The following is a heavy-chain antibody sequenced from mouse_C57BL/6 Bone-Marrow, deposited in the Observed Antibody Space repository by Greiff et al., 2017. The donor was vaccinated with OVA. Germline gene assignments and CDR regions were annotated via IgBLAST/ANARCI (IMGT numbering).Heavy chain of an antibody. CDR3: AREGYGSSFFYYAMDY. D-gene: IGHD1-1*01. CDR1: GYTFTSYW. CDR2: IHPNSGST. V-gene: IGHV1-64*01. J-gene: IGHJ4*01. Sequence: QVQLQQPGAELVKPGASVQLSCKASGYTFTSYWMHWVKQRPGQGLEWIGMIHPNSGSTNYNEKFKSKATLTVDKSSSTAYRQLSSLTSEDSAVYYCAREGYGSSFFYYAMDYWGQGTSVTVSS.